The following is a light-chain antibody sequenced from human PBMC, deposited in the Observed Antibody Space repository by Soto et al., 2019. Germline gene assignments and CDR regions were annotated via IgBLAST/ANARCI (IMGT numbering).Light chain of an antibody. CDR1: QDITNY. Sequence: DIQMPQSPSSLSASVGDRVTITCQASQDITNYLNWYQQKPGKVPKLLIYGTSNLETGVPSRFSGSGSGTDFTFTINNLQPEDFATYYCQQYDNLPLTFGGGTKVEIK. J-gene: IGKJ4*01. V-gene: IGKV1-33*01. CDR2: GTS. CDR3: QQYDNLPLT.